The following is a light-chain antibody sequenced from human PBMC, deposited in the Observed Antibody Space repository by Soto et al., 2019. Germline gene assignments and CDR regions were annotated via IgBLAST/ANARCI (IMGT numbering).Light chain of an antibody. CDR3: CSYAGSNIPLV. CDR2: DVT. Sequence: QSALTQPRSVSGSPGQSVTISCTGTSSDVGRYNYVSWYQQYPGRAPKLLIYDVTKRPSGVPDRFSGSKSGDTASLTISGLQNEDEADYYCCSYAGSNIPLVFGTGTKVTVL. CDR1: SSDVGRYNY. V-gene: IGLV2-11*01. J-gene: IGLJ1*01.